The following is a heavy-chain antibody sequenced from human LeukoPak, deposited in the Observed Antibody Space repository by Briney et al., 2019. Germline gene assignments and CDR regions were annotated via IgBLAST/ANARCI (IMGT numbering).Heavy chain of an antibody. J-gene: IGHJ4*02. D-gene: IGHD4-23*01. CDR1: GFTFSSYE. CDR3: AKSGLRWSAEYYFDY. Sequence: GGSLRLSCAASGFTFSSYEMNWVRQAPGKGLEWVSYISSSGSTIYYADSVKGRFTISRDNAKNSLYLQMNSLRAEDTALYYCAKSGLRWSAEYYFDYWGQGTLVTVSS. CDR2: ISSSGSTI. V-gene: IGHV3-48*03.